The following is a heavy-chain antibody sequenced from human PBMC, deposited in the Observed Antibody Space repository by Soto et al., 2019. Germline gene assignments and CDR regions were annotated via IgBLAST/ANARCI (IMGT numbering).Heavy chain of an antibody. J-gene: IGHJ4*02. CDR1: GFTFGDYA. CDR2: IRSKAYGGTT. D-gene: IGHD3-3*01. Sequence: GGSLRLSCTASGFTFGDYAMSWVRQAPGKWLEWVGFIRSKAYGGTTEYAASVKGRFTISRDDSKSIAYLQMNSLKTEDTAVYYCTRASTIFGVVIIPFDYWGQGXLVTVYS. CDR3: TRASTIFGVVIIPFDY. V-gene: IGHV3-49*04.